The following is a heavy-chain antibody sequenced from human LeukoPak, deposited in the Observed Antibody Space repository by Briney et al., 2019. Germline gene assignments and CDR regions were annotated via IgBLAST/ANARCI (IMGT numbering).Heavy chain of an antibody. D-gene: IGHD3-10*01. J-gene: IGHJ6*03. CDR1: GGSFSSDYDY. Sequence: SETLSLTCTVSGGSFSSDYDYWSWIRQPAGKGLEWIGRISTSGSTNYNPSLKSRVTISVDTSKNQFSLRLNSVTAADTAVYYCARDGETRGPIYYYYYMDVWGKGTTVTVSS. CDR3: ARDGETRGPIYYYYYMDV. V-gene: IGHV4-61*02. CDR2: ISTSGST.